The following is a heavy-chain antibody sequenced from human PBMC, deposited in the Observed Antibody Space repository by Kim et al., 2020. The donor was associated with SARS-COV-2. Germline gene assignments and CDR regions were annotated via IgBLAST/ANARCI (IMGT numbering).Heavy chain of an antibody. J-gene: IGHJ4*02. D-gene: IGHD6-25*01. CDR3: TRDPRAADY. V-gene: IGHV3-11*05. Sequence: GGSLRLSCAGSGFTFSDYYMTWIRQAPGKGLETLSYISGNSRDTNYADSVRGRFTISRDNTKNSLYLQMNSLRVEDTAVYYCTRDPRAADYWVQGTLVTV. CDR1: GFTFSDYY. CDR2: ISGNSRDT.